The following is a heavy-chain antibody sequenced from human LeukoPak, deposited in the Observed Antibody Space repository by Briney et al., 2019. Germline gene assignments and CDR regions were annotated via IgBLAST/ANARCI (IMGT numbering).Heavy chain of an antibody. CDR2: MNPNSGNT. V-gene: IGHV1-8*01. D-gene: IGHD1-1*01. CDR3: ARAKSWNRYYFDY. Sequence: ASVKVSCKASGYTCTSYDINWVRQATGQGLEWMGWMNPNSGNTGYAQKFQGRVTMTRNTSISTAYMELSSLRSEDTAVYYCARAKSWNRYYFDYWGQGTLVTVSS. J-gene: IGHJ4*02. CDR1: GYTCTSYD.